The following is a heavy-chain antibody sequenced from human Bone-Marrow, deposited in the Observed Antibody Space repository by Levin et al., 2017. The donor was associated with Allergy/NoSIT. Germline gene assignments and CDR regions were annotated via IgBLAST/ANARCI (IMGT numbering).Heavy chain of an antibody. CDR3: GKASCSSTSCYGSRACMDV. CDR1: GFTFSSYA. D-gene: IGHD2-2*01. CDR2: ISGSGVNT. Sequence: GGSLRLSCAASGFTFSSYAMSWVRQAPGKGLEWVSAISGSGVNTYYADSVKGRLTISRDNSKNTLYLQMNSLRAEDTAVYYCGKASCSSTSCYGSRACMDVWGQGTTVTVSS. J-gene: IGHJ6*02. V-gene: IGHV3-23*01.